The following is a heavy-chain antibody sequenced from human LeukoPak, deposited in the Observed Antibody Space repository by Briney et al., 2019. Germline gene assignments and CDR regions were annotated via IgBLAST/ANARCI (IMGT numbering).Heavy chain of an antibody. CDR3: ARGTWPRYDFFDF. CDR2: IYCSGST. D-gene: IGHD5-12*01. V-gene: IGHV4-59*01. CDR1: GGSISSYY. Sequence: SETLSLTCTVSGGSISSYYWSWIRQPPGKGLEWVGYIYCSGSTNYNPSLKSRLTISVNTSNIQSSLTLSSVTAADTAVYYCARGTWPRYDFFDFWGQGTLVTVSS. J-gene: IGHJ4*02.